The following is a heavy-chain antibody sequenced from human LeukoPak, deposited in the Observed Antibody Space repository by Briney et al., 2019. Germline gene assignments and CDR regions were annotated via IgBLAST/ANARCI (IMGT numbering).Heavy chain of an antibody. Sequence: AETLSLTCIVSGGSISSSSYYWVWIRQPPGKGLEWIGSIYYSVSTYDNPSIKSRVTISVDKSKNPLYLKMRSVTAADTAVYYCARGKYTYTNPTRLDVWGKGTTVTISS. CDR3: ARGKYTYTNPTRLDV. D-gene: IGHD5-18*01. V-gene: IGHV4-39*07. CDR2: IYYSVST. J-gene: IGHJ6*04. CDR1: GGSISSSSYY.